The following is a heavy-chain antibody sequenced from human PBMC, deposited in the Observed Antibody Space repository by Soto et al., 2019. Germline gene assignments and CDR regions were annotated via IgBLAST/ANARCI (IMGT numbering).Heavy chain of an antibody. Sequence: QVQLHESGPGLVKPSETLALTCTVSGTSISSYYWSWVRQPPGKGLEWIGHIYYSGSTNYNPSLNSRATRSVDTSKNQFSLNLTAVTAADTAVYYCASLGYSGSGSGKWGQGTIVTVSS. D-gene: IGHD5-12*01. CDR3: ASLGYSGSGSGK. CDR1: GTSISSYY. V-gene: IGHV4-59*08. CDR2: IYYSGST. J-gene: IGHJ4*02.